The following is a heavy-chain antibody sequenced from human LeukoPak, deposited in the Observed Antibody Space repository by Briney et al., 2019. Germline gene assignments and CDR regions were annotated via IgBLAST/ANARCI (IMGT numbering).Heavy chain of an antibody. J-gene: IGHJ4*02. D-gene: IGHD6-19*01. CDR1: GFNLRTYE. CDR3: ARDASALY. Sequence: PGGSLRLACEASGFNLRTYEMSWVRQAPGKGLEWISYIHSAMAFIYYADSVKGRFTISRDNSRDSLYLQMTSLRDDDTSVYYCARDASALYWGRGTPVTVSS. V-gene: IGHV3-48*03. CDR2: IHSAMAFI.